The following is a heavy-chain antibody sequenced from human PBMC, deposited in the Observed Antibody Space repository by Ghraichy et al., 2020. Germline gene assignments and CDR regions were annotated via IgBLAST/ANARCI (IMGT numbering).Heavy chain of an antibody. CDR1: GFTFSSYS. Sequence: GESLNISCAASGFTFSSYSMNWVRQAPGKGLEWVSYISSSSSTIYYADSVKGRFTISRDNAKNSLYLQMNSLRAEDTAVYYCARDSNGNWNYFSYYYYYGMDVWGQGTTVTVSS. CDR2: ISSSSSTI. D-gene: IGHD1-7*01. CDR3: ARDSNGNWNYFSYYYYYGMDV. V-gene: IGHV3-48*01. J-gene: IGHJ6*02.